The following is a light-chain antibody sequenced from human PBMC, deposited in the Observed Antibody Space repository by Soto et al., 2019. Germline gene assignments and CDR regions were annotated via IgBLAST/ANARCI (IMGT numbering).Light chain of an antibody. Sequence: QSALTQPRSVSGSPGQSVTLSCTGTSSDVGGYNYVSWYQQHPGKAPKLMIYEVSKRPSGVPDRFSGSKSGNTASLTVSGLQAEDEADYYCSSYAGSNTYVVFGGGTKLTVL. CDR3: SSYAGSNTYVV. CDR1: SSDVGGYNY. V-gene: IGLV2-8*01. J-gene: IGLJ2*01. CDR2: EVS.